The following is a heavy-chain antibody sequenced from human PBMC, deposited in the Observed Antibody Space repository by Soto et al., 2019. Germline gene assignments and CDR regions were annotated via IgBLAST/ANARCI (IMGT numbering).Heavy chain of an antibody. Sequence: ASVKVSCKASGGTFSSYAISWVRQAPGQGLEWMGGIIPIFGTANYAQKFQGRVTITADESTSTAYMELSSLRSEDTAVYYCASSYWLTMIVVAQPPFDYCGQGTLVTVSS. D-gene: IGHD3-22*01. CDR2: IIPIFGTA. CDR1: GGTFSSYA. CDR3: ASSYWLTMIVVAQPPFDY. V-gene: IGHV1-69*13. J-gene: IGHJ4*02.